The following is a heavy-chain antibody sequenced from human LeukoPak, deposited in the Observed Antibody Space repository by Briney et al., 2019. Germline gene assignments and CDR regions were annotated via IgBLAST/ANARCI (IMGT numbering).Heavy chain of an antibody. CDR1: GYSISSGYF. CDR2: IYYSGST. J-gene: IGHJ5*02. CDR3: ARHNLYYYDSSGLNWFDP. V-gene: IGHV4-38-2*02. Sequence: SETLSLTCNVSGYSISSGYFWGWVRQAPGKGLEWIGSIYYSGSTYYNPSLKSRVTISVDTSKNQFSLKLSSVAAADTAVYYCARHNLYYYDSSGLNWFDPWGQGTLVTVSS. D-gene: IGHD3-22*01.